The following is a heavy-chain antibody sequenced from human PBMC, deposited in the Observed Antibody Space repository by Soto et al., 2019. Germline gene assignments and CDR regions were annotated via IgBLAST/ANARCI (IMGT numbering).Heavy chain of an antibody. J-gene: IGHJ4*02. D-gene: IGHD3-16*01. CDR2: ISGSGGST. V-gene: IGHV3-23*01. CDR3: AKDPLYDYIWGNWYFDY. CDR1: GFTFSSYA. Sequence: EVQLLESGGGLVQPGGSLRLSCAASGFTFSSYAMSWVRQAPGKVLEWVSAISGSGGSTYYADSVKGRFTISRDNSKNTLYLQMNSLRAEDTAVYYCAKDPLYDYIWGNWYFDYWGQGTLVTVSS.